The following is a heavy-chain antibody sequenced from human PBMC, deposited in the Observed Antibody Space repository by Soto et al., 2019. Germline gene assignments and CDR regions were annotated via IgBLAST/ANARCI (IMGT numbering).Heavy chain of an antibody. CDR1: GGSFRGYH. J-gene: IGHJ6*03. CDR3: ARVTIAAAPSYYYYYMDV. Sequence: SGTLSPTCAVYGGSFRGYHWGWIRPPPGEGLEWIGEINHSGSTNYNPSLKSRVTISVDTSKNQFSLKLSSVTAADTAVYYCARVTIAAAPSYYYYYMDVWGKGTTVTVSS. V-gene: IGHV4-34*01. D-gene: IGHD6-13*01. CDR2: INHSGST.